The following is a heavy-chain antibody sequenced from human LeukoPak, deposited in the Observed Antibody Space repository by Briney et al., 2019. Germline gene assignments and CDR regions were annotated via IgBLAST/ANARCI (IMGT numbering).Heavy chain of an antibody. CDR1: GGSICTSY. CDR3: ARVAAAGPIDY. D-gene: IGHD6-13*01. Sequence: SETLSFTCSVSGGSICTSYWTWIRQPQGKGLEWIGYIYYGGSTNYNPSLKSRVTISLDTSKNQFSLKLNSVTAADTAVYYCARVAAAGPIDYWGQGTLVTVSS. J-gene: IGHJ4*02. V-gene: IGHV4-59*01. CDR2: IYYGGST.